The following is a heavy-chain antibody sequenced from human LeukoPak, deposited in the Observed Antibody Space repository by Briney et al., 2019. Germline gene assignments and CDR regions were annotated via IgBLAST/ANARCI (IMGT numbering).Heavy chain of an antibody. Sequence: SETLSRTCAVYGGSFSGYYWSWIRQPPGKGLEWIGEINHSGSTNYNPSLKSRVTISVDTSKNQFSLKLSSVTAADTAVYYCARGYSSSWYTMVWFDPWGQGTLVTVSS. CDR3: ARGYSSSWYTMVWFDP. CDR2: INHSGST. J-gene: IGHJ5*02. CDR1: GGSFSGYY. D-gene: IGHD6-13*01. V-gene: IGHV4-34*01.